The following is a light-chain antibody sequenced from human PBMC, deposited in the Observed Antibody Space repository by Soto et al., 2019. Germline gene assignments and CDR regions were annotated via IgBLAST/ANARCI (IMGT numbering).Light chain of an antibody. J-gene: IGKJ1*01. CDR2: KAS. CDR1: QSITSW. CDR3: QHYNTYWT. V-gene: IGKV1-5*03. Sequence: DIQMTQSPSTLSASVGDRVTITCRASQSITSWLAWYQRKPGKAPKLLIYKASILESGVPSRFSGSGSGTDFTLTISSLQPDDFATYYCQHYNTYWTFGQGTKVEIK.